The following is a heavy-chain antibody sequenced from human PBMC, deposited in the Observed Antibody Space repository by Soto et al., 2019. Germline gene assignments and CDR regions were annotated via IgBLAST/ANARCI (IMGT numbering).Heavy chain of an antibody. D-gene: IGHD5-12*01. CDR1: GFTFSDYY. CDR2: ISSSGSTI. V-gene: IGHV3-11*01. CDR3: ARDNWDVDIVATGDRGYYYYGMDV. Sequence: AGGSLRLSCAASGFTFSDYYMSWIRQAPGKGLEWVSYISSSGSTIYYADSVKGRFTISRDNAKNSLYLQMNSLRAEDTAVYYCARDNWDVDIVATGDRGYYYYGMDVWGQGTTVTVSS. J-gene: IGHJ6*02.